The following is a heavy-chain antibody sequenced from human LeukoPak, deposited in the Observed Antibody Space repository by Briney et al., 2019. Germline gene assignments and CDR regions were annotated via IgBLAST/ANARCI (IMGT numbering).Heavy chain of an antibody. D-gene: IGHD2/OR15-2a*01. CDR2: IYYGGST. V-gene: IGHV4-61*08. CDR3: ARGSLERITRYYYYGMDV. J-gene: IGHJ6*02. CDR1: GGSISSGGYY. Sequence: PSETLSLTCTVSGGSISSGGYYWSWIRQHPGKGLESIGYIYYGGSTNYNPSLKSRVTISVDTSKNQFSLKLSSVTAADTAVYYCARGSLERITRYYYYGMDVWGQGTTVTVSS.